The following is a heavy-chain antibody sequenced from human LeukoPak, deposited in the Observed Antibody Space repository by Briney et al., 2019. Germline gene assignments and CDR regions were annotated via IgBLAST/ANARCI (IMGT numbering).Heavy chain of an antibody. J-gene: IGHJ3*02. CDR3: ARPYYYDSSGYYYDAFDI. CDR1: GGSISSSSYY. CDR2: IYYSGST. Sequence: SETLSLTCTVSGGSISSSSYYWGWIRQPPGKGLEWLGSIYYSGSTYYNPSLKSRVTISVDTSKNQFSLNLSSVTAADTAVYYCARPYYYDSSGYYYDAFDIWGQGTMVTVSS. D-gene: IGHD3-22*01. V-gene: IGHV4-39*01.